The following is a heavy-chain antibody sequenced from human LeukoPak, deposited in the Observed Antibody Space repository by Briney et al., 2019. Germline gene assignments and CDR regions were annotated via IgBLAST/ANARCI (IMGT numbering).Heavy chain of an antibody. J-gene: IGHJ4*02. V-gene: IGHV3-9*01. Sequence: GGSLRLSCAASGFTFDDYAMHWVRQAPGKGLEWVSGISWNSGSIGYADSVKGRFTISRDNAKNSLYLQMNSLRAEDTALYYCAKAVNSGYDYYFDYWGQGTLVTVSS. CDR2: ISWNSGSI. CDR3: AKAVNSGYDYYFDY. D-gene: IGHD5-12*01. CDR1: GFTFDDYA.